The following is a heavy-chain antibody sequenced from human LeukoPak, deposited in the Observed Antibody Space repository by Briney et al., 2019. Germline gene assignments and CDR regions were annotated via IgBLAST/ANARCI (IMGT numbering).Heavy chain of an antibody. V-gene: IGHV1-45*02. CDR2: FTPFNDNR. CDR1: GYTFTDRY. D-gene: IGHD6-19*01. Sequence: SVKVSCKTSGYTFTDRYVHWVRQAPGQALEWMGWFTPFNDNRNLAEKFQDRATLTGDSAVTTAYLELNRLRYDDTALYYCATSTVASGTLDYWGQGTLVTVSS. CDR3: ATSTVASGTLDY. J-gene: IGHJ4*02.